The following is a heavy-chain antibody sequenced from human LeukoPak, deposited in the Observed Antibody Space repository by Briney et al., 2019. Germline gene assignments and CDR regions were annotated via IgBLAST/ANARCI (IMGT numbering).Heavy chain of an antibody. Sequence: ASVKVSCKVSGYTLTGLSMHWVRQAPGKGLEWMGGFDPEDGETIYAQKFQGRVTMTEDTSTDTAYMELSSLRSEDTAVYYCATDRGTVTTFGYWGQGTLVTVSS. CDR1: GYTLTGLS. D-gene: IGHD4-17*01. V-gene: IGHV1-24*01. J-gene: IGHJ4*02. CDR3: ATDRGTVTTFGY. CDR2: FDPEDGET.